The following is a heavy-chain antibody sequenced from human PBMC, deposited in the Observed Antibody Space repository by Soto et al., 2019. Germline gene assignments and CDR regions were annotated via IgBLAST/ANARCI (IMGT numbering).Heavy chain of an antibody. V-gene: IGHV4-4*07. CDR1: GSSPAGYY. Sequence: SETLSLPCDVSGSSPAGYYWSWIRQPPGKGLEWIGRIYATGSTDYNPSLKSRLTMSVDMSKKQFSLTLRSVTAADTAMYYCVRDGTKNLRDWFDPWGQGILVTVPS. J-gene: IGHJ5*02. CDR2: IYATGST. D-gene: IGHD1-1*01. CDR3: VRDGTKNLRDWFDP.